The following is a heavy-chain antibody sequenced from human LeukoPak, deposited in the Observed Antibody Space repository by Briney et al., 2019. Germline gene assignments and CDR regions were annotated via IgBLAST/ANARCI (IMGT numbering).Heavy chain of an antibody. CDR1: GYTFPTFD. V-gene: IGHV1-8*01. CDR3: ARGPNKSDGGNSGSAWFDP. CDR2: MNPNMGNT. Sequence: GASVKVSCKASGYTFPTFDINWVRQGTGQGLEWVGWMNPNMGNTGYAQKFQGRVTMTRNTSISTAYMELSSLRYEDTAVYYCARGPNKSDGGNSGSAWFDPWGQGTLVTVSS. D-gene: IGHD4-23*01. J-gene: IGHJ5*02.